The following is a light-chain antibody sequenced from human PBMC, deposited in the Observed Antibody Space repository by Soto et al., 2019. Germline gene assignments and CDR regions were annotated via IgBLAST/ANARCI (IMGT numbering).Light chain of an antibody. V-gene: IGKV3-15*01. J-gene: IGKJ1*01. CDR1: QSVSSN. Sequence: EIVMTQPPATLSVSPGERATLSCRASQSVSSNLAWYQQKPDQAPGLLIYGASTRATGIQARFSGSGSGTEFTLTISRLQSEDFALYYGQEYNNWPPWTFGKGSKVEIK. CDR3: QEYNNWPPWT. CDR2: GAS.